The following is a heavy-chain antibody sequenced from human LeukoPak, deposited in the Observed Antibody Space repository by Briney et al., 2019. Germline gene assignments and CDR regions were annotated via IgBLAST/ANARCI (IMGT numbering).Heavy chain of an antibody. CDR3: ARSSGFFYYFDY. Sequence: ASVKVSCKASGYALTDYYFHWVRQAPGQGLEWMGWINPNIGDTSYAEKFQGRVTLTRDTSINIAYMELSRLTSDDTAVYYCARSSGFFYYFDYWGQGTLVTVSS. D-gene: IGHD3-22*01. J-gene: IGHJ4*02. V-gene: IGHV1-2*02. CDR1: GYALTDYY. CDR2: INPNIGDT.